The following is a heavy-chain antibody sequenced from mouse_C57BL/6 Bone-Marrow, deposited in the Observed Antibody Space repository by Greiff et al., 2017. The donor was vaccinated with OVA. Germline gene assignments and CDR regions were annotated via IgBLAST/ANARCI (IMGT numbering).Heavy chain of an antibody. J-gene: IGHJ4*01. D-gene: IGHD1-1*01. CDR3: TRGDYGSSYYAMDY. Sequence: VQLVESGAELVRPGASVTLSCKASGYTFTDYEMHWVKQTPVHGLEWIGAIDPETGGTAYNQKFKGKAILTADKSSSTAYMELRSLTSEDSAVYYCTRGDYGSSYYAMDYWGQGTSVTVSS. CDR1: GYTFTDYE. CDR2: IDPETGGT. V-gene: IGHV1-15*01.